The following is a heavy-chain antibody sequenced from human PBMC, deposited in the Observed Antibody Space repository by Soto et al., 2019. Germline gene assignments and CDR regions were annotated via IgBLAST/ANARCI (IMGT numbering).Heavy chain of an antibody. J-gene: IGHJ4*02. Sequence: EVQLVESGGGLVQPGGSLRLSCAASGFTFSSYSMNWVRQAPGKGLEWVSYISSSSSTIYYADSVKGRFTISRDNAKNSLYLKMNSLSAGDTAVYYCARGDGYYVSGGYSSSFDYWGQGPLVPVPS. CDR3: ARGDGYYVSGGYSSSFDY. CDR2: ISSSSSTI. D-gene: IGHD3-22*01. CDR1: GFTFSSYS. V-gene: IGHV3-48*01.